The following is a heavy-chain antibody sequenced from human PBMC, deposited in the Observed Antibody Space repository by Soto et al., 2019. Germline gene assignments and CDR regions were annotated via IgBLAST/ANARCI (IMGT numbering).Heavy chain of an antibody. CDR3: AREGRGKKAGYNGLVSLGY. CDR2: IIPIFNST. D-gene: IGHD2-2*02. V-gene: IGHV1-69*06. Sequence: SVKVSCKVSGSRFSNYVISWVRQAPGHGLEWLGRIIPIFNSTKYAQNSQGRVTITADKSTSTASLELSSLRSDDTAVYYCAREGRGKKAGYNGLVSLGYWGQGTLVTVSS. CDR1: GSRFSNYV. J-gene: IGHJ4*02.